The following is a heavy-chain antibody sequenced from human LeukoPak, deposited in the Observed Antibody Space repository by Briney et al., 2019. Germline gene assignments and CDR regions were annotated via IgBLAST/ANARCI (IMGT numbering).Heavy chain of an antibody. Sequence: GGSLRLSCVVSGFTFSDYYMSWVRLAPGKGLEWLAHISESGDTVDYGDSVKGRFTISRDNAKNSLYLQMNSLRAEDTAVYYCAREEYGSGSYYPIPGSPGGFDPWGQGTLVTVSS. J-gene: IGHJ5*02. CDR3: AREEYGSGSYYPIPGSPGGFDP. D-gene: IGHD3-10*01. CDR2: ISESGDTV. CDR1: GFTFSDYY. V-gene: IGHV3-11*01.